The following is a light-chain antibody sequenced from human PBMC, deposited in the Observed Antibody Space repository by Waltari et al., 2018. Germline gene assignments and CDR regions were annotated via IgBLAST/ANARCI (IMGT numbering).Light chain of an antibody. Sequence: QSVLTQPPSASGTPGQRVTIPCSGSSSDIGPTTVSWYQQVPGTAPKLLIYTDAQRPSGVPARFSGSKSGTSASLAINGLQSEDEAYYYCAAWHDSLNGWVFGGGTKLTVL. J-gene: IGLJ3*02. CDR1: SSDIGPTT. V-gene: IGLV1-44*01. CDR3: AAWHDSLNGWV. CDR2: TDA.